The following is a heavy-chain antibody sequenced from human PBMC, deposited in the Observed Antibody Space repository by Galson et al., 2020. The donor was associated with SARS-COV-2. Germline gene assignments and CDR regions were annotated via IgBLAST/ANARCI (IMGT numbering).Heavy chain of an antibody. CDR2: IKQDGSEK. J-gene: IGHJ6*03. D-gene: IGHD3-3*01. CDR1: GFTFSRYW. CDR3: AREKGEFWRGPWTDYYYYMDV. V-gene: IGHV3-7*01. Sequence: GGSLRLSCAASGFTFSRYWMSWVRQAPGKGLEWVANIKQDGSEKYYVDSVKGRFTISRDNAKNSLYLQMNSLRAEDTAVYYCAREKGEFWRGPWTDYYYYMDVWGIGTTVTVSS.